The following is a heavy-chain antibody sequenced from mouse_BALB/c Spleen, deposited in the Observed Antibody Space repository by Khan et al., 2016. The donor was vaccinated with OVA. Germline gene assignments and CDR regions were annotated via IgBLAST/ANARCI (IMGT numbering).Heavy chain of an antibody. Sequence: EVQLEESGPGLVKPSQSLSLTCTVTGYSITSNYAWNWIRQFPGNKLEWMGYISYSGSTSYNPALKSRISITRDTSKHQFFVQLNSVTTEDTATYYYARGNYYGYALDYWGQVTSVTVSS. CDR3: ARGNYYGYALDY. CDR2: ISYSGST. J-gene: IGHJ4*01. D-gene: IGHD1-1*01. CDR1: GYSITSNYA. V-gene: IGHV3-2*02.